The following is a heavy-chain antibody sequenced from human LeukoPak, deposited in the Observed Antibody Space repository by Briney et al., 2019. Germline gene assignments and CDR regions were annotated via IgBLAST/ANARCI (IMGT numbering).Heavy chain of an antibody. V-gene: IGHV1-3*01. CDR1: GYTFTSYA. CDR2: INAGNGNT. D-gene: IGHD2/OR15-2a*01. CDR3: ARASSRVAKGNRYNWFDP. J-gene: IGHJ5*02. Sequence: ASVKVSCKASGYTFTSYAMHWVRQAPGQRLEWMGWINAGNGNTKYSQKFQGRVTITRDTSASTAYMELSSLRSEDTAVYYCARASSRVAKGNRYNWFDPWGQGTLVTVSS.